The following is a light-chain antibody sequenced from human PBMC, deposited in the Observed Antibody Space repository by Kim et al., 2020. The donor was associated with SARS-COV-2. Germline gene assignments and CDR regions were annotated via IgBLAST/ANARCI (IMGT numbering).Light chain of an antibody. CDR1: SSDIGGYDF. V-gene: IGLV2-14*01. CDR2: DVT. CDR3: NSYTTINGFVG. Sequence: QSALTQPASVSGSPGQSITLSCTGTSSDIGGYDFVSWYQQHSGEAPKLLIYDVTKRPSGISDRFSGSKSGNTASLTISGLQAEDEADYFCNSYTTINGFVGFGTGTKVTVL. J-gene: IGLJ1*01.